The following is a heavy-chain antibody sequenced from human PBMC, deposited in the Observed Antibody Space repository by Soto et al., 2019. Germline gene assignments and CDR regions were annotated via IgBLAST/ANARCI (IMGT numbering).Heavy chain of an antibody. V-gene: IGHV4-59*08. J-gene: IGHJ4*02. D-gene: IGHD5-18*01. CDR1: GGSISSYY. Sequence: SETLSLTCTVSGGSISSYYWSWIRQPPGKGLEWIGYIYYSGSTYYNPSLKSRVTISVDTSKNQFSLKLSSVTAADTVVYYCARSRGYSQGGYYWGQGTLVTVSS. CDR3: ARSRGYSQGGYY. CDR2: IYYSGST.